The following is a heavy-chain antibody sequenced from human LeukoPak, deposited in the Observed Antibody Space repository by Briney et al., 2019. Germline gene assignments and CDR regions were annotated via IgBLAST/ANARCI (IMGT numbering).Heavy chain of an antibody. V-gene: IGHV3-21*01. Sequence: GGSLRLSCAASGFTFSSYSMNWVRQAPGKGLEWVSSISSSSSYMYYADSVKGRFTISRDNAKNSLYLQMNSLRAEDTAVYYCARYPGYCSSTSCYVWGQGTLVTVSS. CDR3: ARYPGYCSSTSCYV. D-gene: IGHD2-2*01. CDR1: GFTFSSYS. J-gene: IGHJ4*02. CDR2: ISSSSSYM.